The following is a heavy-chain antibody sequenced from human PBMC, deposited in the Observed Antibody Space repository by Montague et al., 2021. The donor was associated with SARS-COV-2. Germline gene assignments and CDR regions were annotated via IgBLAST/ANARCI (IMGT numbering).Heavy chain of an antibody. V-gene: IGHV4-34*01. CDR1: GESFSEYI. D-gene: IGHD6-19*01. Sequence: SETLSLTCAVYGESFSEYIWNWVRQPPGKGLEWIGEINHRGLTKYNPSLNSRVTLSVDTSRNQFSLKLNSVAAADTAMYYCVRSVGRRGTLYSSGWSKYPFDFRGQGTLVTVSS. CDR3: VRSVGRRGTLYSSGWSKYPFDF. CDR2: INHRGLT. J-gene: IGHJ4*02.